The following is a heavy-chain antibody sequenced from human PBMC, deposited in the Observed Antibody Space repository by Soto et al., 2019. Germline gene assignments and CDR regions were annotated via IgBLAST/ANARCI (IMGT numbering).Heavy chain of an antibody. CDR2: IYYSGST. Sequence: SETLSLTCTVSGGSISSYYWSWIRQPPGKGLEWIGYIYYSGSTNYNPSLKSRVTISVDTSKNQFSLKLSSVTAADTAVYYCARVSGGYHYYYYYGMDVWGQGTTVTVSS. D-gene: IGHD1-26*01. CDR1: GGSISSYY. J-gene: IGHJ6*02. V-gene: IGHV4-59*01. CDR3: ARVSGGYHYYYYYGMDV.